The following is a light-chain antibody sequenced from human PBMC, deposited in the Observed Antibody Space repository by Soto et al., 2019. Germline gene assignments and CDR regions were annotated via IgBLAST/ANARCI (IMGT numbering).Light chain of an antibody. J-gene: IGLJ1*01. Sequence: QSVLTQPPSVSAAPGQKVTFSCSGSSSNIGKNYVSWYQQVPGTAPKLLIYEDNKRRSGIPDRFSGSKSGTSATLGITGLXTGXEADYYCGTWDSSLSVFVFGTGTKLTVL. V-gene: IGLV1-51*02. CDR1: SSNIGKNY. CDR3: GTWDSSLSVFV. CDR2: EDN.